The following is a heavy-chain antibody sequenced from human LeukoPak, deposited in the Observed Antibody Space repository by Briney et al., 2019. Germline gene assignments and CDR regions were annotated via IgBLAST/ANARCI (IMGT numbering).Heavy chain of an antibody. V-gene: IGHV3-23*01. Sequence: GGSLRLSCAASGFTFSSYAMSWVRQAPGKGLEWVSAISGSGGSTYYADSVKGRFTISRDNSKNPLYLKMNSLRAEDTAVYYCAKDFWFLEWLSFDYWGQGTLVTVSS. J-gene: IGHJ4*02. CDR3: AKDFWFLEWLSFDY. D-gene: IGHD3-3*01. CDR2: ISGSGGST. CDR1: GFTFSSYA.